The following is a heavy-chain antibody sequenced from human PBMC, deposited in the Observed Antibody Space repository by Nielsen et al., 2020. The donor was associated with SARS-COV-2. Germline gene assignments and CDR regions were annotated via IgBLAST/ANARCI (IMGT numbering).Heavy chain of an antibody. CDR1: GYSCTNYS. V-gene: IGHV5-51*01. D-gene: IGHD3-10*01. J-gene: IGHJ4*02. CDR3: ARATYYYGSGSYVPSRIDY. Sequence: GGSLRLSCQGSGYSCTNYSIGWVRQMPGKGLEWMGIIYPGDSDTRYSPSFQGQVTISADKSISTAYLQWSSLKASDTAMYYCARATYYYGSGSYVPSRIDYWGQGTLVTVSS. CDR2: IYPGDSDT.